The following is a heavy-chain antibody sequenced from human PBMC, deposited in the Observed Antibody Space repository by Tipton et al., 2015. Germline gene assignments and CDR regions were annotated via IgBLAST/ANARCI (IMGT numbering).Heavy chain of an antibody. J-gene: IGHJ6*02. CDR3: ARHGGIYDSSGYYNTCGMDV. CDR2: IYYSGST. CDR1: GGSISSGGYY. Sequence: LRLSCTVSGGSISSGGYYWSWIRQHPGKGLEWIGYIYYSGSTYHNPSLKSRVTISVDPSKNQFSLKLSSVTAADTAVYYCARHGGIYDSSGYYNTCGMDVWGQGTTVTVSS. V-gene: IGHV4-31*03. D-gene: IGHD3-22*01.